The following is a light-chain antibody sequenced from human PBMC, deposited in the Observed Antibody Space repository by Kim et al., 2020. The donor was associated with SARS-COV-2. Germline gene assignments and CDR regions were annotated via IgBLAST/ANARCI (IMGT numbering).Light chain of an antibody. CDR1: QTIRST. J-gene: IGKJ4*01. CDR3: QQYSSWPLT. Sequence: VFPGESATLSCRASQTIRSTLAWYQQKPGQAPRLLIYSAATRATGIPARFSGSGSGTEFTLTISSLQSEDFAVYYCQQYSSWPLTFGGGTKVDIK. CDR2: SAA. V-gene: IGKV3-15*01.